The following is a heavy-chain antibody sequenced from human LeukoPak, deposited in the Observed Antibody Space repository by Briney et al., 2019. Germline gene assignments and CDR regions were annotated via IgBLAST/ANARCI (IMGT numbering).Heavy chain of an antibody. V-gene: IGHV4-31*03. CDR2: IYYSGST. CDR3: ARGYSSGWSWDY. D-gene: IGHD6-19*01. Sequence: SETLSLTCTVSGGSISSGGYYWRWIRQHPGTGLEWIGYIYYSGSTYYNPSLKSRVTISVDTSKNQFSLKLSSVTAADTAVYYCARGYSSGWSWDYWGQGTLVTVSS. CDR1: GGSISSGGYY. J-gene: IGHJ4*02.